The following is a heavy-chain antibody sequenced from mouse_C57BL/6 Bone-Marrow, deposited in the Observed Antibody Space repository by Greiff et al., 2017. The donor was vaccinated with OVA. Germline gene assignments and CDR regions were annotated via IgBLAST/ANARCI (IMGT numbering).Heavy chain of an antibody. J-gene: IGHJ2*01. CDR1: GYTFTSYW. V-gene: IGHV1-50*01. Sequence: QVQLQQPGAELVKPGASVKLSCKASGYTFTSYWMQWVKQRPGQGLEWIGEIDPSDSYTNYNQKFKGKATLTVDTSSSTAYMQLSSLTSEDSAVYYCAINWGVYLDYWGQGTTLTVSS. D-gene: IGHD4-1*01. CDR2: IDPSDSYT. CDR3: AINWGVYLDY.